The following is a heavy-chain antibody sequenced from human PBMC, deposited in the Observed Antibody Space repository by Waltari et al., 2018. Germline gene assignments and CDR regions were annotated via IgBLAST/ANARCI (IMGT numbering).Heavy chain of an antibody. Sequence: QVQLQQWGAGLLKPSETLSLTCAVYGGSFSGYYWSWIRQPPGKGLELIGEINHSGSTNYNPSLKSRVTISVDTSKNQFSLKLSSVTAADTAVYYCARGLRSGYYSDYWGQGTLVTVSS. V-gene: IGHV4-34*01. CDR1: GGSFSGYY. CDR3: ARGLRSGYYSDY. D-gene: IGHD3-3*01. CDR2: INHSGST. J-gene: IGHJ4*02.